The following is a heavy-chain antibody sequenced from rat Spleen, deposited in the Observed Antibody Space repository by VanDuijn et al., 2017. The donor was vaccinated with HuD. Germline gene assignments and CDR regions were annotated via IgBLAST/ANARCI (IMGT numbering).Heavy chain of an antibody. J-gene: IGHJ2*01. CDR2: ISYDGSST. Sequence: EVQLVESDGGLVQPGRSLKLSCAASGFTFSDYNMAWVRQAPKKGLEWVATISYDGSSTYYRDSVKGRFTVSRDNAKSTLYLQMDSLRSEDTATYYCATKDYRGQGVMVTVSS. CDR1: GFTFSDYN. V-gene: IGHV5-7*01. D-gene: IGHD3-1*01. CDR3: ATKDY.